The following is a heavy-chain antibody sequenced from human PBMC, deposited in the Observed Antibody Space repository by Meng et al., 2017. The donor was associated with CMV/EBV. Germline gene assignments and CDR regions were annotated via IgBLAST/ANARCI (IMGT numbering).Heavy chain of an antibody. J-gene: IGHJ6*02. CDR2: ISYDGSNK. CDR1: GFTFSSYA. CDR3: ARADDDHIVVVPAALNL. D-gene: IGHD2-2*01. Sequence: GESLKISCAASGFTFSSYAMHWVRQAPGKGLEWVAVISYDGSNKYYADSVKGLFTISRDNSKNTLYLQMNSLRAEDTAVYYCARADDDHIVVVPAALNLWGQGTTVTVSS. V-gene: IGHV3-30-3*01.